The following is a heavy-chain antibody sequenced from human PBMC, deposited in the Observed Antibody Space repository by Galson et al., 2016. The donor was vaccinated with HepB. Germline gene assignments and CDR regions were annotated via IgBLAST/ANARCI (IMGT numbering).Heavy chain of an antibody. CDR2: IWYDESNK. V-gene: IGHV3-33*01. Sequence: LRLSCAASGFTFSYYGMHWVRQAPGKGLEWVSLIWYDESNKSYADSVKGRFTISRDNSKNTLYLQMNDLRAGDTAVYYCARGKSLLTMPWNYGLDVWGKGTAVTVSS. CDR1: GFTFSYYG. J-gene: IGHJ6*04. D-gene: IGHD1-1*01. CDR3: ARGKSLLTMPWNYGLDV.